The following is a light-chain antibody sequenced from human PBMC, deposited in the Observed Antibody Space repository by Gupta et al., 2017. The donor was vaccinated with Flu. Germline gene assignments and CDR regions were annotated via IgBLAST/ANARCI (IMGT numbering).Light chain of an antibody. CDR1: KSNIGNNY. CDR2: NSD. Sequence: QSVLTQPPSASGTPGQRVLISCSGTKSNIGNNYVNWYQQLPRTAPKLLIHNSDQRPSGVPDRFSASKSGTSASLAISGLQSEDEADYFCATWDDSLNGVVFGGGTKLIV. CDR3: ATWDDSLNGVV. V-gene: IGLV1-44*01. J-gene: IGLJ2*01.